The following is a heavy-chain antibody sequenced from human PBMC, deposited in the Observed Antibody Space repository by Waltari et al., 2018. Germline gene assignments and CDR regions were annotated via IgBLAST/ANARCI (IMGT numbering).Heavy chain of an antibody. CDR2: IYYSGST. Sequence: QVQLQESGPGLVKPSETLSLTCTVSGGAISSHYWSWIRQPPGKGLEWIGYIYYSGSTNYNPSLKSRVTISVDTSKNQFSLKLSSVTAADTAVYYCARVSAMVSVYYYYGMDVWGQGTTVTVSS. V-gene: IGHV4-59*11. D-gene: IGHD2-2*01. J-gene: IGHJ6*02. CDR3: ARVSAMVSVYYYYGMDV. CDR1: GGAISSHY.